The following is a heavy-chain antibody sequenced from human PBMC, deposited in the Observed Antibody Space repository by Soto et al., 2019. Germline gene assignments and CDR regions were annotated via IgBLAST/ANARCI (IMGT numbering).Heavy chain of an antibody. CDR1: GYSFTSYW. J-gene: IGHJ5*02. CDR3: ARHNYGSGSYYLKGWFDP. Sequence: GESLKISCKGSGYSFTSYWIVWVRQMPGKGLEWMGIIYPGDSDTRYSPSFQGQVTISADKSISTAYLQWSSLKASDTAMYYCARHNYGSGSYYLKGWFDPWGQGTLVTVSS. V-gene: IGHV5-51*01. CDR2: IYPGDSDT. D-gene: IGHD3-10*01.